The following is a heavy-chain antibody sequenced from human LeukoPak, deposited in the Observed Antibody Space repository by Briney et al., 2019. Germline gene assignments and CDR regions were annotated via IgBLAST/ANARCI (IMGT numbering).Heavy chain of an antibody. V-gene: IGHV4-4*02. CDR3: ARSHSGSYYVAPDY. Sequence: SGTLSLTCAVSGGSISSSNWWSWVRPPPGKGLEWIGEIYHSGRTNYNPSLKSRVTISVDKSKNQFSLKLSSVTAADTAVYYCARSHSGSYYVAPDYWGQGTLVTVSS. CDR1: GGSISSSNW. J-gene: IGHJ4*02. CDR2: IYHSGRT. D-gene: IGHD1-26*01.